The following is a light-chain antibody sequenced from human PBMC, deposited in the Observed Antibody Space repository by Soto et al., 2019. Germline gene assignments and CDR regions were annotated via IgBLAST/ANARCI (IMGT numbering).Light chain of an antibody. CDR3: QQYESYRT. Sequence: DIQMTQSPSTLSAYVGDRVTITCRASQSIGRWLAWYQQKPGKAPKLLIYEASSLESGVSSRFRGSGSGTEFTLTIPSLQPDDFATYYFQQYESYRTFGPGTKVEIK. V-gene: IGKV1-5*03. J-gene: IGKJ1*01. CDR2: EAS. CDR1: QSIGRW.